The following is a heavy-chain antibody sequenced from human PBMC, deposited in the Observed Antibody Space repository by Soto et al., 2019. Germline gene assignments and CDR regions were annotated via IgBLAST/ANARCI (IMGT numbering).Heavy chain of an antibody. CDR3: ARDLFYYDSSGTMAYYYYGMDV. V-gene: IGHV1-69*01. CDR1: GGTFSSYA. D-gene: IGHD3-22*01. Sequence: QVQLVQSGAEVKKPGSSVKVSCKASGGTFSSYAISWVRQAPGQELEWLGGMLPIFGTANYEHKFQGRVTITADETTSTAYMELSSLRSEDTAVYYCARDLFYYDSSGTMAYYYYGMDVWGQGTTVTVSS. CDR2: MLPIFGTA. J-gene: IGHJ6*02.